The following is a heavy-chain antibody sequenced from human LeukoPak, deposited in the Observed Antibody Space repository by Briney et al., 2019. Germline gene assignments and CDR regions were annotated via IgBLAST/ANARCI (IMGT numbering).Heavy chain of an antibody. Sequence: PGGSLRLSCAASGFTFSSYAVSWVRHAPGKGLEWVSAISGSGGSTYYADSVKGRLTISRDNSKNTLYLQMNSLRAEDTAVYYCARVALGSYNWFDPWGQGTLVTVSS. CDR2: ISGSGGST. J-gene: IGHJ5*02. D-gene: IGHD3-10*01. V-gene: IGHV3-23*01. CDR1: GFTFSSYA. CDR3: ARVALGSYNWFDP.